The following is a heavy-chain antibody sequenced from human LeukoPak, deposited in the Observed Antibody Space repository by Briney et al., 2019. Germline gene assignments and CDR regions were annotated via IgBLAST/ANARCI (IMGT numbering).Heavy chain of an antibody. V-gene: IGHV4-39*01. D-gene: IGHD6-19*01. CDR3: ARYGPVAGVFRDEKIDY. Sequence: PSETLSLTCTVTGGSISGSNYYWAWIRQPPGEGLEWIGSIYYSGRTYYNPSLKSRVTISVDTSKNQFSLKLSSVTAADTAVYYCARYGPVAGVFRDEKIDYWGQGTLVTVSS. CDR1: GGSISGSNYY. J-gene: IGHJ4*02. CDR2: IYYSGRT.